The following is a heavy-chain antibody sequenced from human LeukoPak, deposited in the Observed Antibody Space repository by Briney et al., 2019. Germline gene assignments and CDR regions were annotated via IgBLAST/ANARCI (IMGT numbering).Heavy chain of an antibody. CDR3: ATGARGRD. V-gene: IGHV3-15*01. CDR1: GLTFSNYW. CDR2: VKSKTDGGTT. Sequence: PGGPLRLSCVVSGLTFSNYWMSWVRQAPGKGLEWVGRVKSKTDGGTTEYAAPVKGRFTISRDDSKNTLHLEMNSLKTEDTGVYYCATGARGRDWGQGTLVTVSS. D-gene: IGHD3-10*01. J-gene: IGHJ4*02.